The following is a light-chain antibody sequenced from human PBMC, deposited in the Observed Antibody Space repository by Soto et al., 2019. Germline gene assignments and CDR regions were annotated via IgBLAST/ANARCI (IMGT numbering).Light chain of an antibody. V-gene: IGKV1-39*01. J-gene: IGKJ1*01. Sequence: DIQMTQSPSSLSASVGDRVTITCRARQSISSYLNWYQQKPGKAPKLLIYAASSLQSGVPARFSGSGSGTDFTLTSSNLQPEDSAIYYCQQSYKARTFGQGTKVEIK. CDR3: QQSYKART. CDR1: QSISSY. CDR2: AAS.